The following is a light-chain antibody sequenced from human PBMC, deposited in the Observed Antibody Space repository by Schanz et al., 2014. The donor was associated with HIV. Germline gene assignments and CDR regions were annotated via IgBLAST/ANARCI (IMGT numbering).Light chain of an antibody. CDR3: QHIT. CDR1: QSISSH. V-gene: IGKV3D-15*01. J-gene: IGKJ3*01. CDR2: SAS. Sequence: EIVMTQSPATLSESPGERVTLSCRASQSISSHLAWYQQKPGQAPRLLIYSASTRATGIPARFSGSGSGTDFTLTISSLEPEDFAVYYCQHITFGPGTKVDIK.